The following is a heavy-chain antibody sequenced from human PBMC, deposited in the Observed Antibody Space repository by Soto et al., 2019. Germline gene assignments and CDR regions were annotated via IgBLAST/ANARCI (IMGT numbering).Heavy chain of an antibody. CDR1: GFTFSSYG. Sequence: QVQLVESGGGVVQPGRSLRLSCAASGFTFSSYGMHWVRQAPGKGLEWVADISYDGSNKYYADSVKGRFTISRDNSKNTLYLRMNSLRAEDTAVYYCAKDRVLKSSSWLYSYYYGMDVWGQGTTVTVSS. CDR2: ISYDGSNK. CDR3: AKDRVLKSSSWLYSYYYGMDV. D-gene: IGHD6-13*01. V-gene: IGHV3-30*18. J-gene: IGHJ6*02.